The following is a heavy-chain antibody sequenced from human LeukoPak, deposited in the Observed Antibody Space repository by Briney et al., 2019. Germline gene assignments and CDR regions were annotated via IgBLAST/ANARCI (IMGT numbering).Heavy chain of an antibody. J-gene: IGHJ3*02. V-gene: IGHV4-39*07. D-gene: IGHD3-10*01. CDR3: ARDQGEDMALWFGEPYAFDI. CDR2: IYYSGST. CDR1: GGSISSSSYY. Sequence: SETLSLTCTVSGGSISSSSYYWGWIRQPPGKGLEWIGSIYYSGSTYYNPSLKSRVTISVDTSKNQFSLKLSSVTAADTAVYYCARDQGEDMALWFGEPYAFDIWGQGTMVTVSS.